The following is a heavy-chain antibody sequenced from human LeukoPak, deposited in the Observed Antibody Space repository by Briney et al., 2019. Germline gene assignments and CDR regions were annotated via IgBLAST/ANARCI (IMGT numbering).Heavy chain of an antibody. V-gene: IGHV5-51*01. CDR1: GYSFTSYW. CDR2: IYPGDSDT. CDR3: ARRSNDYGDAFDI. D-gene: IGHD4-17*01. Sequence: GESLKISCKGSGYSFTSYWIGWVRQMPGKGLELMGIIYPGDSDTRYSPSFQGQVTISADKSISTAYLQWSSLKASDTAMYYCARRSNDYGDAFDIWGQGTMVTVSS. J-gene: IGHJ3*02.